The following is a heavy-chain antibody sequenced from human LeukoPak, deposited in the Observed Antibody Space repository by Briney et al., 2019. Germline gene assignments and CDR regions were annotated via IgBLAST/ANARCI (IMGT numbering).Heavy chain of an antibody. J-gene: IGHJ4*02. CDR1: GYTFSSYG. Sequence: ASVKVSCKASGYTFSSYGISWVRQAPGQGLEWMGWISAYNGNTNYALKLQGRVTMTTDTSTSTAYMELRSLRSDDTAVYYCARDTYYYDTSGYYDYWGQGTLVTVSS. CDR2: ISAYNGNT. CDR3: ARDTYYYDTSGYYDY. D-gene: IGHD3-22*01. V-gene: IGHV1-18*01.